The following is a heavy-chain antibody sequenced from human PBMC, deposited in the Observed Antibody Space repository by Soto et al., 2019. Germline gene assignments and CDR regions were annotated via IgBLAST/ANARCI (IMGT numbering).Heavy chain of an antibody. Sequence: SGPTLVNPTETLTPTCTVSGFSLSNARMGVSWIRQPPGKALEWLAHIFSNDEKSYSTSLKSRLTISKDTSKSQVVLTMTNMDPVDTATYYCAGDCSSTSCSGLFDYWGQGTLVTVSS. CDR1: GFSLSNARMG. V-gene: IGHV2-26*01. CDR3: AGDCSSTSCSGLFDY. CDR2: IFSNDEK. J-gene: IGHJ4*02. D-gene: IGHD2-2*01.